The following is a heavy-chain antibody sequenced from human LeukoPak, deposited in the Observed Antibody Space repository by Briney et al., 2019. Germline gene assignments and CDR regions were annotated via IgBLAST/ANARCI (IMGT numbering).Heavy chain of an antibody. CDR2: ISWNSGSI. Sequence: QPGGSLRLSCAASGFTFDDYAMHWVRQAPGKGLECVSNISWNSGSIGYADSVKGRFTIPRDNAKNSLYLQMNSLRAEDTALYYCAKDGLRLSIAVAGSHFDYWGQGTLVTVSS. V-gene: IGHV3-9*01. D-gene: IGHD6-19*01. J-gene: IGHJ4*02. CDR1: GFTFDDYA. CDR3: AKDGLRLSIAVAGSHFDY.